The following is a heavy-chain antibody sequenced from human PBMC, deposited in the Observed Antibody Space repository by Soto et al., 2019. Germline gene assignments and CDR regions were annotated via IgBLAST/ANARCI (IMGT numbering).Heavy chain of an antibody. CDR1: GYIFTNHY. CDR3: ARADYYDSSGFYYDC. V-gene: IGHV1-46*01. J-gene: IGHJ4*02. Sequence: ASVKVSCKASGYIFTNHYIHWVRQDPGQGLEWMGIINPSGGSTNYLQKFQGRITMTRDTSTSTVYMELSSLRPEDTAVYFCARADYYDSSGFYYDCWGQGSLVTVSS. D-gene: IGHD3-22*01. CDR2: INPSGGST.